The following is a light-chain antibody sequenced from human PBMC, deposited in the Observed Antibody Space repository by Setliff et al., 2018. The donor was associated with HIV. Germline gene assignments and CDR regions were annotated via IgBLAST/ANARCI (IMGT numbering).Light chain of an antibody. Sequence: QSALAQPASLSGSPGQSITISCTGTSSDVGGYNCVSWYQQHPGKAPKLMIYDVSNRPSGVSNRFSGSKSGNTASLTISGLQAEDEADYYCCSYAGSYTYVVFGGGTKVTVL. CDR3: CSYAGSYTYVV. V-gene: IGLV2-14*03. CDR1: SSDVGGYNC. J-gene: IGLJ2*01. CDR2: DVS.